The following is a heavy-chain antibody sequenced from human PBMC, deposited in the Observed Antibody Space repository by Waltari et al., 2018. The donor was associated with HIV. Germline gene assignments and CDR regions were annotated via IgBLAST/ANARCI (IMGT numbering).Heavy chain of an antibody. D-gene: IGHD5-18*01. CDR2: IYYSGST. V-gene: IGHV4-31*03. J-gene: IGHJ6*02. CDR3: ARDNTAMATGYYGMDV. CDR1: VGAISSGVYS. Sequence: QVQLQESGPGLVKPSQTMSLTCTVSVGAISSGVYSWSWMRPPPGKGLEWMGYIYYSGSTYYNPSLKSRVTISVDTSKNQFSLKLSSVTAADTAVYYCARDNTAMATGYYGMDVWGQGTTVTVSS.